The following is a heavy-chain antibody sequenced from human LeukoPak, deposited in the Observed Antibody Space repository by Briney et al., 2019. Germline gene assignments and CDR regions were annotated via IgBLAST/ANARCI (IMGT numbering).Heavy chain of an antibody. CDR3: VIIGAS. D-gene: IGHD2/OR15-2a*01. Sequence: GGSLRLSCAASGFTFSSYWMHWVRQAPGQGLVWVSRINRGGSITTYADSVKSRFTISRNNANNTLYLQMNSLRAEDKAVYYCVIIGASWGQGTLVTVSS. CDR2: INRGGSIT. V-gene: IGHV3-74*01. CDR1: GFTFSSYW. J-gene: IGHJ1*01.